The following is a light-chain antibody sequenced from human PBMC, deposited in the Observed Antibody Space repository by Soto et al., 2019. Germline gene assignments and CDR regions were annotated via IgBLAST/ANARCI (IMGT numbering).Light chain of an antibody. J-gene: IGLJ3*02. Sequence: QSVLTQPPSASRTPGQRVTISCSGSRSNIGSNPVQWYQQFPGTAPKLLIYRDNQRPSGVSDRFSGSKSGTSASLAISGLQSEDEADYHCATWEDTLYGPVFGGGTKLTVL. CDR2: RDN. CDR1: RSNIGSNP. V-gene: IGLV1-44*01. CDR3: ATWEDTLYGPV.